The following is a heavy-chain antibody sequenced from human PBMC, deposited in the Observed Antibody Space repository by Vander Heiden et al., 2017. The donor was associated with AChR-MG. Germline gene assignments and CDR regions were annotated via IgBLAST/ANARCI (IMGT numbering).Heavy chain of an antibody. Sequence: QVQLVQSGAEVKKPGSSVKVSCKASGGTFSSYAISWVRQAPGQGLEWMGGIIPIFGTANYAQKFQGRVTITADESTSTAYMELSSLRSEDTAVYYCAREMQYDFWSGLRNWFDPWGQGTLVTVSS. CDR2: IIPIFGTA. D-gene: IGHD3-3*01. J-gene: IGHJ5*02. CDR3: AREMQYDFWSGLRNWFDP. V-gene: IGHV1-69*01. CDR1: GGTFSSYA.